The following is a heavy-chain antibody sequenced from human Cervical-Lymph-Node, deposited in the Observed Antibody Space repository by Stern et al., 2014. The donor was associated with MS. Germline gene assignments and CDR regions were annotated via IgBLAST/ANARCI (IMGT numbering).Heavy chain of an antibody. CDR3: ARDYGDYAFDY. CDR2: IYPGDSDT. V-gene: IGHV5-51*01. CDR1: GYSFTANW. D-gene: IGHD4-17*01. J-gene: IGHJ4*02. Sequence: EVQLVESGAEVKKPGESLKISCKGSGYSFTANWIAWVRQTPGNGLEWMGIIYPGDSDTRYSPSFQGQVTISADKSISTAYLQWSSLKASDTAMYYCARDYGDYAFDYWGQGTLVTVSS.